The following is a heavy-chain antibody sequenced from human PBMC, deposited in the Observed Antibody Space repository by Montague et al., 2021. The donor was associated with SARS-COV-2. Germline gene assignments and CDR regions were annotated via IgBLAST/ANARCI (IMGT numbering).Heavy chain of an antibody. V-gene: IGHV4-34*01. CDR3: TREGYQVLWSDYYYYGMDV. J-gene: IGHJ6*02. CDR1: GGSFSGYY. D-gene: IGHD2-2*01. CDR2: INHSGST. Sequence: SETLSLTCAVYGGSFSGYYWSWIRQPPGKGLEWIGEINHSGSTXXXPSXXXRVTISVDTFKNQFSLKLSSVTAADTAVYYCTREGYQVLWSDYYYYGMDVWGQGTTVTVSS.